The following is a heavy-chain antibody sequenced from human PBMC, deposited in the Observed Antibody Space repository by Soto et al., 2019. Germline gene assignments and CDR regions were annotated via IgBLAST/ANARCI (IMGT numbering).Heavy chain of an antibody. D-gene: IGHD3-9*01. J-gene: IGHJ4*02. CDR1: GFTFTTYT. CDR2: ILAGGTT. CDR3: ARDRYILTGYYSDY. Sequence: HPGGSLRLSCAASGFTFTTYTMNWVRQAPGKGLEWVSGILAGGTTYYADSVKGRFTISRDHSKNTLFLQMSSLRAEDTAVYYCARDRYILTGYYSDYWGQGTLVTVSS. V-gene: IGHV3-23*01.